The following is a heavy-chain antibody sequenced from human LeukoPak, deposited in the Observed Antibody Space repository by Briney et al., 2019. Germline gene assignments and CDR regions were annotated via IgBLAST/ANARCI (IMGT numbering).Heavy chain of an antibody. V-gene: IGHV4-4*07. D-gene: IGHD6-13*01. CDR1: GGSISSYY. CDR2: IYTSGST. CDR3: ARSLPPIAAAGYNWFDP. J-gene: IGHJ5*02. Sequence: SETLSLTCTVSGGSISSYYWSWIRQPAGKGLEWIGRIYTSGSTNYNPSLKSRVTMSVDTSKNQFSLKLSSVTAADTAVYYCARSLPPIAAAGYNWFDPWGQGTLVTVSS.